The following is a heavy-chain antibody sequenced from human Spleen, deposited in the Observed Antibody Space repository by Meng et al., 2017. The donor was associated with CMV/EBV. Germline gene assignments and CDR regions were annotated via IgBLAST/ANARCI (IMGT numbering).Heavy chain of an antibody. CDR2: ISSSGSTI. CDR1: GFTFSSYG. CDR3: ARVGYCSSTSCYRGGNYFDY. J-gene: IGHJ4*02. V-gene: IGHV3-48*04. Sequence: GESLKISCAASGFTFSSYGMNWVRQAPGKGLEWVSYISSSGSTIYYADSVKGRFTISRDNAKNSLYLQMNSLRAEDTAVYYCARVGYCSSTSCYRGGNYFDYWGQGTLVTVSS. D-gene: IGHD2-2*02.